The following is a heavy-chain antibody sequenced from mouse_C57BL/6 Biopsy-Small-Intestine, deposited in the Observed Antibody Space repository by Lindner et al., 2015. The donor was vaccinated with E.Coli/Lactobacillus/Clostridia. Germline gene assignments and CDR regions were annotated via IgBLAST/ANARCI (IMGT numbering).Heavy chain of an antibody. CDR1: GYTFTDYN. CDR2: INPNNGGT. D-gene: IGHD1-1*01. CDR3: ARERSKYYYGSRLGMDY. V-gene: IGHV1-18*01. J-gene: IGHJ4*01. Sequence: VQLQESGPELVKPGASVKIPCKASGYTFTDYNMDWVKQSHGKSLEWIGDINPNNGGTIYNQKFKGKATLTVDKSSSTAYMELRSLTSEDTAVYYCARERSKYYYGSRLGMDYWGQGTSVTVSS.